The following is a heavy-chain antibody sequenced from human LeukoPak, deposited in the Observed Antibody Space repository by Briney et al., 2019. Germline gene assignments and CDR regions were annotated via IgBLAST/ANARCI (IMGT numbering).Heavy chain of an antibody. CDR3: ARDAAAGTLGAFDI. Sequence: SETLSLTCTVSGGSISSDYWSWIRHPPRKGLGWIGYIYYSGSTNYNPSLKSRVTISVDTSKNQFSLKLSSVTAADTAVYYCARDAAAGTLGAFDIWGQGTMVTVSS. CDR1: GGSISSDY. V-gene: IGHV4-59*01. D-gene: IGHD6-13*01. CDR2: IYYSGST. J-gene: IGHJ3*02.